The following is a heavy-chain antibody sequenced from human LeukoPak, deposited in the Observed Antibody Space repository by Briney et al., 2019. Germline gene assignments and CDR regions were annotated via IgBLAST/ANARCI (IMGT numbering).Heavy chain of an antibody. CDR3: ARHGTASDTTGYFFWH. V-gene: IGHV3-23*01. CDR1: GFTFSSYA. CDR2: VSGSAGSI. Sequence: GSLRLSCAASGFTFSSYAMSWARQAPGKGLEWVAAVSGSAGSIYYADSVKGRLTVSRDNSKNTLYLEMNSLRAEDTALYYCARHGTASDTTGYFFWHWGQGTLVTVSS. J-gene: IGHJ4*02. D-gene: IGHD3-22*01.